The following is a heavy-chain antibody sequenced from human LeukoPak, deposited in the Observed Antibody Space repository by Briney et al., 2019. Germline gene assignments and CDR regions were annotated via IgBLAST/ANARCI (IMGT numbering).Heavy chain of an antibody. Sequence: SETLSLTCAVYGGSFSGYYWSWIRQPPGKGLEWIGEINHSGRTKHNPSLKSRITISVDTSKNQFSLKLSSVTAADTAVYYCARTSGRWFDPWGQGTLVTVSS. CDR3: ARTSGRWFDP. CDR1: GGSFSGYY. V-gene: IGHV4-34*01. CDR2: INHSGRT. J-gene: IGHJ5*02. D-gene: IGHD1-1*01.